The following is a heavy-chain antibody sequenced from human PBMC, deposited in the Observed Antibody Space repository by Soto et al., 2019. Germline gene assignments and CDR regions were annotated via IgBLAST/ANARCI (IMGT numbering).Heavy chain of an antibody. D-gene: IGHD3-10*01. V-gene: IGHV3-53*01. CDR3: AGERGGGGY. CDR1: GFTVSNNY. CDR2: IYSGGYT. J-gene: IGHJ4*02. Sequence: EVQLVESGGGLIQPGGSLRLSCAVSGFTVSNNYMSWVRQAPGKGLEGVSVIYSGGYTAYGDSVKGRFTISRDNSKNTLYLKIKSLRAAAAALYYWAGERGGGGYWGQGTLVTVSS.